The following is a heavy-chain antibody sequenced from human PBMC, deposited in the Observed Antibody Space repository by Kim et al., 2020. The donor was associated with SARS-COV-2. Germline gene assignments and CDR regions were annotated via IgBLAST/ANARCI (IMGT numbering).Heavy chain of an antibody. V-gene: IGHV1-8*01. CDR3: ARTSYYDFWSGFLTNYYYYYMDV. CDR2: MNPNSGNT. Sequence: ASVKVSCKASGYTFTSYDINWVRQATGQGLEWMGWMNPNSGNTGYAQKFQGRVTMTRNTSISTAYMELSSLRSEDTAVYYCARTSYYDFWSGFLTNYYYYYMDVGGKGTPVTVSS. D-gene: IGHD3-3*01. CDR1: GYTFTSYD. J-gene: IGHJ6*03.